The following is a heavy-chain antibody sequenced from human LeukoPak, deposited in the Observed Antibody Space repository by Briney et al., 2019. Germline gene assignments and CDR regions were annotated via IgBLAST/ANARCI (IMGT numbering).Heavy chain of an antibody. CDR2: INPNSGAT. CDR1: GYTFTGYY. CDR3: ARGRRILGGPENAGDFFDF. V-gene: IGHV1-2*02. D-gene: IGHD3-16*01. J-gene: IGHJ4*01. Sequence: ASVKVSCKASGYTFTGYYMHWVRQAPGQGLKWMGSINPNSGATHYAQSFQARVTMTRDTSIASSYMELTGLESDDTAVYYCARGRRILGGPENAGDFFDFWGQGSLVTVSS.